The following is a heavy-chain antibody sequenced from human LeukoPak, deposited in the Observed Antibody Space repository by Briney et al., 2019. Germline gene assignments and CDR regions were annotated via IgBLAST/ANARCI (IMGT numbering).Heavy chain of an antibody. J-gene: IGHJ6*04. CDR2: ISSSGSTI. D-gene: IGHD3-10*02. V-gene: IGHV3-48*04. Sequence: PGGSLRLSCAASGFIFSTHNMNWVRQAPGKGLEWVSYISSSGSTIYYADSVKGRFTISRDNAKNSLYLQMNSLRAEDTAVYYCAELGITMIGGVWGKGTTVTISS. CDR3: AELGITMIGGV. CDR1: GFIFSTHN.